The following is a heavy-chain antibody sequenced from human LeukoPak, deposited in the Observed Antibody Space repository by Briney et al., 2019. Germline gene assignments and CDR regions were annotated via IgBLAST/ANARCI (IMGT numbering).Heavy chain of an antibody. CDR3: ARGPCYDFWSGYYDYWYFVL. J-gene: IGHJ2*01. CDR1: GGSISSYY. D-gene: IGHD3-3*01. Sequence: KPSETLSLTCTVSGGSISSYYWSWIRQPAGEGLEWVGRIYTSGSTNYNPSLKSRVTMSVDTSKNQFSLKLSSVTAADTAVYYCARGPCYDFWSGYYDYWYFVLWGRGTLVTVSS. CDR2: IYTSGST. V-gene: IGHV4-4*07.